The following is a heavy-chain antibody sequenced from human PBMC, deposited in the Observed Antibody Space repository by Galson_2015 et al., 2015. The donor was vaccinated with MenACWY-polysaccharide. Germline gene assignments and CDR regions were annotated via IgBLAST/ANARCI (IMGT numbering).Heavy chain of an antibody. CDR1: GDSVSSHSAA. J-gene: IGHJ4*01. D-gene: IGHD6-19*01. CDR2: TYYRSRGYN. Sequence: CAISGDSVSSHSAAWNWIRQSPSRGLEWLGRTYYRSRGYNDYATSVKSRISIKADTPKNQFSLQLNSVTPEDTALYYCTRSIHIIGWGGDFESWGHGTLLTVSS. CDR3: TRSIHIIGWGGDFES. V-gene: IGHV6-1*01.